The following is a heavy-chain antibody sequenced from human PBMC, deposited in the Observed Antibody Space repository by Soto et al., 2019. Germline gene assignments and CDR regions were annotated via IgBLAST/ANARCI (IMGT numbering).Heavy chain of an antibody. D-gene: IGHD1-26*01. V-gene: IGHV1-18*01. CDR1: GYTFTSYG. Sequence: ASVKVSCKASGYTFTSYGISCVQQAPGQGLEWMGWISAYNGNTNYAQKLQGRVTMTTDTSTSTAYMELRSLRSDDTAVYYCARDRTYYYYGEDTVTGYYYYYMDVWGKGTTVTVSS. J-gene: IGHJ6*03. CDR3: ARDRTYYYYGEDTVTGYYYYYMDV. CDR2: ISAYNGNT.